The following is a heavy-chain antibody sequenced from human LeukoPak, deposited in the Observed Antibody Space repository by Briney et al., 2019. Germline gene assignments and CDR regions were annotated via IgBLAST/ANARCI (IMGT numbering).Heavy chain of an antibody. D-gene: IGHD4-23*01. J-gene: IGHJ3*02. Sequence: PGRSLRLSCAASGFTFDDYAMHWVRQAPGKGLEWVSGISWNSGSIGYADSVKGRFTISRDNAKNSLYLQMNSLRAEDTALYYCAKDKSPSGGNTEAAFDTWGQGTMVTVSS. V-gene: IGHV3-9*01. CDR1: GFTFDDYA. CDR3: AKDKSPSGGNTEAAFDT. CDR2: ISWNSGSI.